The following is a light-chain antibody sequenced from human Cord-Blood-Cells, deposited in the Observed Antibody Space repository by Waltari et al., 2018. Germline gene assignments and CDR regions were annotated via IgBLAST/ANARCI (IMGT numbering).Light chain of an antibody. CDR2: DVS. J-gene: IGLJ3*02. Sequence: QPALTHPAAVSGSPGQSIPISCTGTSSVVGSFNTGPWYQQHPGKARKLMFYDVSNRPSGVSNRFSGYKSGNTASLTISGLQAEDEADYYCSSYTSSSTWLFGGGTKLTVL. CDR1: SSVVGSFNT. CDR3: SSYTSSSTWL. V-gene: IGLV2-14*01.